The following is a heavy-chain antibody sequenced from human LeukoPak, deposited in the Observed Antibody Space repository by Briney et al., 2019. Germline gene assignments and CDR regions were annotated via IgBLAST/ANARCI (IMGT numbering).Heavy chain of an antibody. D-gene: IGHD1-26*01. Sequence: GGSLRLSCEASGFILNSYSMIRVRQAPGKGLEYISYISVSGSTDYADSVKGRFTISRDSAKNSLYLQMNRLRGEDTAVYYCARDRKSGSYQGGFDPWGQGTLVTVSS. V-gene: IGHV3-48*01. CDR1: GFILNSYS. CDR2: ISVSGST. CDR3: ARDRKSGSYQGGFDP. J-gene: IGHJ5*02.